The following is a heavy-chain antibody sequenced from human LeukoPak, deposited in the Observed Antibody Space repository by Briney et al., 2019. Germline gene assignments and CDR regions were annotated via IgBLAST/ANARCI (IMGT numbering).Heavy chain of an antibody. CDR3: AKDLERSDYYYGMDV. CDR1: GFTFSSYG. Sequence: GGSLRLSCAASGFTFSSYGMHWVRQAPGKGLEWVAVISYDGSNKYYADSVKGRFTISRDNSKNTLYLQMNSLRAEDTAVYYCAKDLERSDYYYGMDVWGQGTTVTVSS. J-gene: IGHJ6*02. D-gene: IGHD1-1*01. CDR2: ISYDGSNK. V-gene: IGHV3-30*18.